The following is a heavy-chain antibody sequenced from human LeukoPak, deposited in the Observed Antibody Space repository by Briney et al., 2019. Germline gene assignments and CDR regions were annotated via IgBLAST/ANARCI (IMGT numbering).Heavy chain of an antibody. J-gene: IGHJ5*02. D-gene: IGHD2-2*01. V-gene: IGHV1-2*02. Sequence: ASVKVSCKASGYTFTGYYMHWVRQAPGQGLEWMGWINPNSGGTNYAQKFQGRVTMTRDTSISTAYMELSRLRSDDTAVYYCARDLSCSSTSCLSWFDPWGQGTLVTVPS. CDR3: ARDLSCSSTSCLSWFDP. CDR2: INPNSGGT. CDR1: GYTFTGYY.